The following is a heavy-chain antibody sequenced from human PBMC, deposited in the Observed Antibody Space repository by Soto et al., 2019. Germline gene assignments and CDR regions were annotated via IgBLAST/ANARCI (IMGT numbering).Heavy chain of an antibody. CDR3: ARVEWSSSYTQYWYGMDV. J-gene: IGHJ6*02. CDR1: GFTVSSNY. D-gene: IGHD3-16*02. CDR2: IYSGGST. V-gene: IGHV3-53*01. Sequence: GGGLIQPGGSLRLSCAVSGFTVSSNYMTWVRQAPVKGLEWVSLIYSGGSTYYTDSVKGRFTLSRDKAKNTVYLQMNSLKAEATAVYFCARVEWSSSYTQYWYGMDVWGQGTTVTVSS.